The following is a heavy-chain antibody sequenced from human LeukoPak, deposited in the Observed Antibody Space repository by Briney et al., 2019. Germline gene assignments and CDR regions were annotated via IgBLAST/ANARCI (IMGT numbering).Heavy chain of an antibody. V-gene: IGHV1-2*02. CDR2: INPNSGGT. J-gene: IGHJ4*02. D-gene: IGHD3-22*01. Sequence: ASVKVSCKASGYTFTGHYMHWVRQAPGQGLEWMGWINPNSGGTNYAQKFQGRVTMTRDTSISTAYMELSRLRSDDTAVYYCARVQYYDSSGYYHFDYWGQGTLVTVSS. CDR1: GYTFTGHY. CDR3: ARVQYYDSSGYYHFDY.